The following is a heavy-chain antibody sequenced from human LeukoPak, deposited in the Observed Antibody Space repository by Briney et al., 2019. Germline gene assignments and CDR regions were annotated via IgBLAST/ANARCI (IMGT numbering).Heavy chain of an antibody. V-gene: IGHV4-4*07. CDR3: ARDHGSYYGSGSYSFDY. D-gene: IGHD3-10*01. Sequence: SETLSPTCTVSGGSISSYYWSWIRQPAGKGLEWIGRIYTSGSTNYNPSLKSRVTMSVDTSKNQFSLKLSSVTAADTAVYYCARDHGSYYGSGSYSFDYWGQGTLVTVSS. CDR1: GGSISSYY. J-gene: IGHJ4*02. CDR2: IYTSGST.